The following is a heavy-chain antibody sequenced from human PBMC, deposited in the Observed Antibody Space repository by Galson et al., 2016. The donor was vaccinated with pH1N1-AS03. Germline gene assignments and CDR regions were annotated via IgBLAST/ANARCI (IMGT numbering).Heavy chain of an antibody. V-gene: IGHV3-64*01. Sequence: SLRLSCAASGFTFSSFAMYLVRTAPGRGLEYVSAIRGNGVSTYYATFVKGRFTISRDNSTNPLYRQMGSLSAEDMAVYYCARGPVSYSNCWFPVPDYWGQGTLVTVSS. CDR2: IRGNGVST. J-gene: IGHJ4*02. CDR3: ARGPVSYSNCWFPVPDY. CDR1: GFTFSSFA. D-gene: IGHD6-13*01.